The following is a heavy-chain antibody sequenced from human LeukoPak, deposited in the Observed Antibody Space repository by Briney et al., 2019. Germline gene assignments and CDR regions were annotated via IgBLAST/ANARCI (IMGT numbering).Heavy chain of an antibody. CDR3: VRSKDVYNLLDY. J-gene: IGHJ4*02. CDR2: ISGSGGST. V-gene: IGHV3-23*01. Sequence: PGGSLRLSRAASGFTFSSYAMSWVRQAPGKGLEWVSAISGSGGSTYYADSVKGRFTISRDNSKNTLSLQMGSLRAEDMGVYYCVRSKDVYNLLDYWGQGTLVTVSS. D-gene: IGHD1-1*01. CDR1: GFTFSSYA.